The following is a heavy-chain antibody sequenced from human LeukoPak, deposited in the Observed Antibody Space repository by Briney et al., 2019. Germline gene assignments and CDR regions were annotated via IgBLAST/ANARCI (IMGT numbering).Heavy chain of an antibody. CDR1: GITFSSYA. CDR3: ARGSPTE. CDR2: ISYDGSNK. D-gene: IGHD4-17*01. V-gene: IGHV3-30*04. Sequence: GGSLRLSCAASGITFSSYAMHWVCQAPGKGLEWVAVISYDGSNKYYADSVKGRFTISRDNSKNTLYLQMNSLRAEDTAVYYCARGSPTEWGQGTLVTVSS. J-gene: IGHJ4*02.